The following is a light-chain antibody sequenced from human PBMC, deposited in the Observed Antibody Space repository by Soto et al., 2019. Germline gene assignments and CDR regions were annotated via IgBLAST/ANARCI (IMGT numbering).Light chain of an antibody. CDR2: DAN. V-gene: IGLV1-51*01. CDR3: GSWDSSLSAYV. Sequence: QSVLTQLPSVSAAPGQKGTISCLGSSSNGGGNSVSWYQQLPGTAPKLLIYDANKRPSGIPGRFSGSKSGTSATLGITGFQTGDEADYYCGSWDSSLSAYVFGTGTKVTVL. J-gene: IGLJ1*01. CDR1: SSNGGGNS.